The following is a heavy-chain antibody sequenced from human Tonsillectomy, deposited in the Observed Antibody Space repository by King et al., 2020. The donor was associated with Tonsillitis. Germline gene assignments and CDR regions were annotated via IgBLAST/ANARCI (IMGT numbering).Heavy chain of an antibody. D-gene: IGHD5-18*01. CDR2: INPSCGST. CDR3: ARDRRGYSYGYGWFDP. J-gene: IGHJ5*02. CDR1: GDTFTSYY. Sequence: VQLVQSGAEVKKPGASVKVSCKASGDTFTSYYMHWVRQAPGQGLEWMGIINPSCGSTNYAQKFQGRGTMTRDTSTSTVDMELSSLRSEDTAVYYCARDRRGYSYGYGWFDPWGQGTLVTVSS. V-gene: IGHV1-46*01.